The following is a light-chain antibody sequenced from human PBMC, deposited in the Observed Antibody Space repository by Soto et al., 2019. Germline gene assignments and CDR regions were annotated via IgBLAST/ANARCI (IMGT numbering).Light chain of an antibody. CDR2: GAS. V-gene: IGKV3-20*01. CDR1: QSVSSK. CDR3: QQYGGSVQT. Sequence: EIVMTQSPATLSVSPGERATLSCRASQSVSSKLAWFQQRPGQPPNLLIFGASHRAPDIPDRFSGSGSGTDFTLTISRLEPEDFAVYYCQQYGGSVQTFGQGTKVDIK. J-gene: IGKJ1*01.